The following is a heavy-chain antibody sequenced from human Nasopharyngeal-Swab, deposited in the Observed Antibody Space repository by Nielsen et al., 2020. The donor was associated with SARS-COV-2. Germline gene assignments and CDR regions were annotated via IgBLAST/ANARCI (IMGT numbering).Heavy chain of an antibody. D-gene: IGHD3-16*01. CDR1: GWSFSGFY. V-gene: IGHV4-34*12. CDR2: IIHNVRT. Sequence: SEPLSLTFSAYGWSFSGFYWNWTRQPPGRGLEWIGAIIHNVRTKYNPSLKSRITLSVDTSTKQVSLKMRSVTAADTAVYYCARAGRVGDAFVGLDVWGKGTTVTVSS. J-gene: IGHJ6*04. CDR3: ARAGRVGDAFVGLDV.